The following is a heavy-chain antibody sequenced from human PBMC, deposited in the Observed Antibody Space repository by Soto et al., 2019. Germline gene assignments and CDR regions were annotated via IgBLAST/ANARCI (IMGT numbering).Heavy chain of an antibody. V-gene: IGHV5-51*01. Sequence: GESLKISCKGFGYNFATDWIGGVRQMPGKSLEWMGIIYSDDSDTAYSPSFQGQATIPVDKSTSTAYLQWSSRKASDTAMYFCARSRTADDRCPFDFWGQGTLVTVSX. CDR3: ARSRTADDRCPFDF. J-gene: IGHJ4*02. D-gene: IGHD2-21*02. CDR2: IYSDDSDT. CDR1: GYNFATDW.